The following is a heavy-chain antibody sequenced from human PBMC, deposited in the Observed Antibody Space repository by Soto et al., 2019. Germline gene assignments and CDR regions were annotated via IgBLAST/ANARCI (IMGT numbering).Heavy chain of an antibody. CDR3: ARKPPSAIQGWAFGMDV. J-gene: IGHJ6*02. CDR2: TVIGGGT. V-gene: IGHV3-53*02. D-gene: IGHD2-2*01. CDR1: GFTVTDNY. Sequence: EVQLVETGGVLIQPGGSLRLSCAASGFTVTDNYIIWVRQPPGKGLEWVSTTVIGGGTNYADTVKGRFTVSRDNSKNTLYLQMNNLRVEDTAVYYCARKPPSAIQGWAFGMDVWGQWTTVFVSS.